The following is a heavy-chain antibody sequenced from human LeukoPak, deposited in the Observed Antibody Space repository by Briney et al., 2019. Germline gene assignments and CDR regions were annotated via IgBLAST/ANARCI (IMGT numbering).Heavy chain of an antibody. J-gene: IGHJ6*02. D-gene: IGHD6-13*01. V-gene: IGHV3-23*01. Sequence: GGSLRLSCAASGFTFSTYAVNWVRQAPGKGLEWGSTISGSGDSTYYADSVKGRFTISRDNSKNTLYLQMNSLRAEDTAVYYCAKDAAAAVGLGYYYYGMDVWGQGTTVTVSS. CDR3: AKDAAAAVGLGYYYYGMDV. CDR2: ISGSGDST. CDR1: GFTFSTYA.